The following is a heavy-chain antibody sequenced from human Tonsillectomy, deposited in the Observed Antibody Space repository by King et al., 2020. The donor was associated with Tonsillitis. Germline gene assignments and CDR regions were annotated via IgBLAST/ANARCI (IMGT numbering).Heavy chain of an antibody. D-gene: IGHD6-19*01. Sequence: VQLVESGAVVKKPGESLKISCKGSGYSFSTYWIGWVRQMPGKGLEWMGIIYPGDSDTRYSPSFQGQVTISADKSISTAYLQWSSLKASDTAIYFCARHSPYSSGWSLDYWGQGTLVSVSS. CDR1: GYSFSTYW. J-gene: IGHJ4*02. CDR3: ARHSPYSSGWSLDY. V-gene: IGHV5-51*01. CDR2: IYPGDSDT.